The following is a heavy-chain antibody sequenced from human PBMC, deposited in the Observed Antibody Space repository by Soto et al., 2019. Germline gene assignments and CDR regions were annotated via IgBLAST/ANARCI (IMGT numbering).Heavy chain of an antibody. D-gene: IGHD5-18*01. Sequence: SETLSLTCTVSGGSISSGGYYWSWIRQHPGKGLEWIGYIYYSGSTYYNPSLKSRVTISVDTSKNQFSLKLSSVTAADTAVYYCASRYRIQLWSRSDNDAFDIGGQGTMVTVSS. CDR2: IYYSGST. J-gene: IGHJ3*02. V-gene: IGHV4-31*03. CDR1: GGSISSGGYY. CDR3: ASRYRIQLWSRSDNDAFDI.